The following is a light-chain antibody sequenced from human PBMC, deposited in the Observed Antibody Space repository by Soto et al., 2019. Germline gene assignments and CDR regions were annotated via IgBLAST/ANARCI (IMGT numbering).Light chain of an antibody. CDR1: QSVSSY. J-gene: IGKJ5*01. V-gene: IGKV3-11*01. CDR2: DAS. Sequence: EIVLTQSPATLSLSPGERATLSCRASQSVSSYLAWYQQEPGQAPRLLIYDASNRATGIPARFSGSGSGTDFTLTISSLEPEDFAVYYCQQRSNWPPITFGQRTRLEMK. CDR3: QQRSNWPPIT.